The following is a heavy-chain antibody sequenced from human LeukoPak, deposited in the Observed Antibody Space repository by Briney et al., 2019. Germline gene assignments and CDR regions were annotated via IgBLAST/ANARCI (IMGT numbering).Heavy chain of an antibody. CDR1: AYSFPIHW. J-gene: IGHJ4*02. Sequence: PGGSLRLSCKGSAYSFPIHWIAWVRQVPGKGLEWMGIICPDDSDTRYSPSFQGQVTISADKSISTAYLQWSSLKASDTVMYYCAWGYSSGWYGYWGQGTLVTVSS. V-gene: IGHV5-51*01. D-gene: IGHD6-19*01. CDR2: ICPDDSDT. CDR3: AWGYSSGWYGY.